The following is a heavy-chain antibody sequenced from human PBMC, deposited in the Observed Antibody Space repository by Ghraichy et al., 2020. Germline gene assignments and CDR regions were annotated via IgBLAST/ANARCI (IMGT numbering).Heavy chain of an antibody. CDR1: GFTFSSYA. CDR2: ISDNGDNT. D-gene: IGHD2-15*01. CDR3: ARVIFGDKGYFDY. J-gene: IGHJ4*02. Sequence: GSLRLSCAASGFTFSSYAMHWVRQAPGKGLEYVSAISDNGDNTYYAHSVKGRFTISRDNSKNTLYLQMGSLRAEDMAVYYCARVIFGDKGYFDYWGQGTLVTVSS. V-gene: IGHV3-64*01.